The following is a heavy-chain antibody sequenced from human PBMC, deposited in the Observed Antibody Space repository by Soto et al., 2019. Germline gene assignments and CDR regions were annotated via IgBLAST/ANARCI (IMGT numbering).Heavy chain of an antibody. CDR3: AKAQVPAPPYAFDI. V-gene: IGHV3-30*18. Sequence: QVQLVESGGGVVQPGRSLRLSCAASGFTFSSYGMHWVRQAPGKGLEWVAVISYDGSNKYYADSVKDRFTISRDNSKNTLYLQMNSLRAEDTAVYYCAKAQVPAPPYAFDIWGQGTMVTVSS. J-gene: IGHJ3*02. CDR1: GFTFSSYG. CDR2: ISYDGSNK. D-gene: IGHD2-2*01.